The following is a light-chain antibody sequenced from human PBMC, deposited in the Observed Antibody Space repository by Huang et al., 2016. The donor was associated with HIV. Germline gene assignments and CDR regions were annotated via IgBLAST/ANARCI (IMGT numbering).Light chain of an antibody. CDR3: QQYGSSPYT. CDR1: QSVSSNF. V-gene: IGKV3D-20*01. CDR2: DAA. Sequence: EVVLTQSPVTLSLSPGERATLSCGASQSVSSNFLAWYQQRPGLAPRLLIYDAARRATDSPDRFSGSGSGTDFTLTISRLEAEDFAMYYCQQYGSSPYTFGQGTKLEMK. J-gene: IGKJ2*01.